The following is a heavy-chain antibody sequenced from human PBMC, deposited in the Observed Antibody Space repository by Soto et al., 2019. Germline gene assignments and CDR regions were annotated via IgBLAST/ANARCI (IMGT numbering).Heavy chain of an antibody. Sequence: GASVKVSCKASGYTFTSYGISWVRQAPGQGLEWMGWISAYNGNTNYAQKLQGRVTMTTDTSTSTAYIELRSLRSDDTAVYYCARDQNHYVSSGPEVDYYYYGMDVWGQGTTVTVSS. CDR3: ARDQNHYVSSGPEVDYYYYGMDV. CDR2: ISAYNGNT. V-gene: IGHV1-18*01. D-gene: IGHD3-22*01. J-gene: IGHJ6*02. CDR1: GYTFTSYG.